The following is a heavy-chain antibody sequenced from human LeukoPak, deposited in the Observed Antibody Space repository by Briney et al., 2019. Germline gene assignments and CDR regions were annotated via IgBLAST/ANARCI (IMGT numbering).Heavy chain of an antibody. J-gene: IGHJ3*02. CDR2: ISAYNGNT. CDR1: GYTFTSYG. V-gene: IGHV1-18*01. Sequence: GASVKVSCKASGYTFTSYGISWVRQAPGQGLEWMGWISAYNGNTNYAQKFQGRVTMTEDTSTDTAYMELSSLRSEDTAVYYCATKGRYSFAFDIWGQGTMVTVSS. CDR3: ATKGRYSFAFDI. D-gene: IGHD2-15*01.